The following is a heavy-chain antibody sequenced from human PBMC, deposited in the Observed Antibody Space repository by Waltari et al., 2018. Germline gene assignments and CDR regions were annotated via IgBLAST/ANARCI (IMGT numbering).Heavy chain of an antibody. CDR1: GDFLGDDH. V-gene: IGHV4-59*08. CDR2: LRNTGGT. J-gene: IGHJ4*02. D-gene: IGHD3-22*01. Sequence: HVQLQESGPTLVRPSETLSLTRTVSGDFLGDDHWTWIRQAPGKGLEWIAYLRNTGGTKCTPSLESRVTVSAVTSKQQFSLRLTSVTAADTAVYYCARLPTKYYDSIGWGFFDQWGQGILVTVSS. CDR3: ARLPTKYYDSIGWGFFDQ.